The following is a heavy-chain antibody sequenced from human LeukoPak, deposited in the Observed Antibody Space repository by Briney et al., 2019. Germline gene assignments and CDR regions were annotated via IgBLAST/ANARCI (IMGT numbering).Heavy chain of an antibody. CDR2: IGRDGVNS. J-gene: IGHJ4*02. CDR3: ARDWLLDY. V-gene: IGHV3-64*01. CDR1: GFTFSDFA. D-gene: IGHD3-9*01. Sequence: GGSLRLSCAASGFTFSDFAMQWVRQVPGKGLGFVSGIGRDGVNSYYANSVRDRFTISRDNSKNTLYLQMGSLTTEDMAVYYCARDWLLDYWGEGTLVTVSS.